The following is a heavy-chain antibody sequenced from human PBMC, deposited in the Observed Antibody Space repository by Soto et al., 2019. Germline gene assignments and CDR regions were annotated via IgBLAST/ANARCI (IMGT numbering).Heavy chain of an antibody. CDR1: GDSVSSNSAA. J-gene: IGHJ5*02. V-gene: IGHV6-1*01. D-gene: IGHD6-13*01. CDR3: ARMGYSSSSGDPRFDP. Sequence: QTLSLTCAISGDSVSSNSAAWNWIRQSPSRGLEWLGRTYYRSKWYNDYAVSVKSRITINPDTSKNQFSLQLNSVTPEDTAVYYCARMGYSSSSGDPRFDPWGQGTLVTVSS. CDR2: TYYRSKWYN.